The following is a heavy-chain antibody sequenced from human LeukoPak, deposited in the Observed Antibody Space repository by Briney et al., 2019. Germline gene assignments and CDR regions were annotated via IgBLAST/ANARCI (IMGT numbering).Heavy chain of an antibody. D-gene: IGHD4-11*01. V-gene: IGHV3-21*01. CDR1: GFTFSSYS. CDR3: ARAGVVDFTNYGSATFDY. Sequence: GGSLRLSCAASGFTFSSYSMNWVRQAPGKGLEWVSSITSSSTYIYFADSVKGRFTISRDNAKNSLYLQMNGLRAEDTAVYYCARAGVVDFTNYGSATFDYWGQGTLVTVSS. CDR2: ITSSSTYI. J-gene: IGHJ4*02.